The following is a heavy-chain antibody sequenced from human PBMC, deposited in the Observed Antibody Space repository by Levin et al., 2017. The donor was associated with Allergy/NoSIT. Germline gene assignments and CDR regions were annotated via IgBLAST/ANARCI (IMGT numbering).Heavy chain of an antibody. V-gene: IGHV3-48*01. CDR3: ARYPADQYDTSGHHG. Sequence: SCVASGFSFSTENMNWVRQAPGKGLEWISYISSRSSTKLYADSVRGRFTVSRDNGRDSLYLQMNSLRVEDTAVYYCARYPADQYDTSGHHGWGQGTLVTVSS. CDR1: GFSFSTEN. D-gene: IGHD3-22*01. CDR2: ISSRSSTK. J-gene: IGHJ4*02.